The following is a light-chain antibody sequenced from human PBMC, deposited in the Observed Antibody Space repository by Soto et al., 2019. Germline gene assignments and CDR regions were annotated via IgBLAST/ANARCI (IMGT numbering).Light chain of an antibody. CDR1: SSNIGSNT. Sequence: QSVLTQPPSASGTPGQRVTISCSGSSSNIGSNTVSWYQQLPGTAPKLLIYSNNQRPSGVPDRLSGSKSGTSASLAISGLQSEDEADYYCVAWDDSLNGVVFGGGTKLTVL. CDR3: VAWDDSLNGVV. CDR2: SNN. V-gene: IGLV1-44*01. J-gene: IGLJ2*01.